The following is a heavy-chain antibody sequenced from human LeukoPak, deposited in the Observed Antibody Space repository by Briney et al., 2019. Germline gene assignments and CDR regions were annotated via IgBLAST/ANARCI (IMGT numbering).Heavy chain of an antibody. CDR3: AKDLVVIGRWFDP. CDR1: GFTFSNYA. J-gene: IGHJ5*02. CDR2: ISGSGGST. V-gene: IGHV3-23*01. Sequence: GGFLRLSCAASGFTFSNYAMSWVRQAPGKGLEWVSAISGSGGSTYYADSVKGRFTISRDNSKNTLYLQMNSLRAEDTAVYYCAKDLVVIGRWFDPWGQGTLVTVSS. D-gene: IGHD2/OR15-2a*01.